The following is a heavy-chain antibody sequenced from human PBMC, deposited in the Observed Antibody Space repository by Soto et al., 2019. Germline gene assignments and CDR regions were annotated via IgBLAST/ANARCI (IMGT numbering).Heavy chain of an antibody. CDR3: TRGAGGWNYYYAMDA. V-gene: IGHV3-11*05. J-gene: IGHJ6*02. Sequence: GGSLRLSCAASGFTFSDYYISWIRQAPGKGLEWISYISVNSVYIKYADSVKGRFTISRDNAKNSLSLQMNSLGAEDTAVYFCTRGAGGWNYYYAMDAWGPGATVTVSS. D-gene: IGHD6-19*01. CDR2: ISVNSVYI. CDR1: GFTFSDYY.